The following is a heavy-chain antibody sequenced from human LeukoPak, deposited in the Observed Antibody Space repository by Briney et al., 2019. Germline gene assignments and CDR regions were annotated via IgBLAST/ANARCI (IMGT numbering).Heavy chain of an antibody. D-gene: IGHD5-18*01. J-gene: IGHJ6*02. V-gene: IGHV3-43*01. CDR1: GFTFGDYT. CDR2: ISWDGGST. Sequence: PGGSLRLSCAASGFTFGDYTMHWVRQAPGKGLEWVSLISWDGGSTYYADSVKGRFTISRDNSKNSLYLQMNSLRTEDTALYYCAKDEHSYGYYYGMGVWGQGTTVIVSS. CDR3: AKDEHSYGYYYGMGV.